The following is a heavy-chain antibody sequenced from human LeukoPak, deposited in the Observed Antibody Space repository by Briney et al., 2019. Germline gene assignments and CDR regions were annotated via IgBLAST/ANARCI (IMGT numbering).Heavy chain of an antibody. J-gene: IGHJ4*02. CDR3: ARAYTGFEAFDY. V-gene: IGHV1-2*02. CDR1: GYTFIGYY. D-gene: IGHD5-12*01. Sequence: ASVKVSCKASGYTFIGYYMHWVRQAPGQGLEWMGWINPNSGGTNYAQKFQDRVTMTRDTSISTAYMELSRLRSDDTAMYFCARAYTGFEAFDYWAREPWSPSPQ. CDR2: INPNSGGT.